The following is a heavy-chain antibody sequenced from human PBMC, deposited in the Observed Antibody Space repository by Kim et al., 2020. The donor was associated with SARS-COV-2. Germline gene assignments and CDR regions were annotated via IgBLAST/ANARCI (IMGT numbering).Heavy chain of an antibody. Sequence: SVKVSCKASGGTFSSYAISWVRQAPGQGLEWMGGIIPIFGTANYAQKFQGRVTITADESTSTAYMELSSLRSEDTAVYYCARDQCKVTSHCYKSLFDYWGQGTLVTVSS. CDR1: GGTFSSYA. CDR3: ARDQCKVTSHCYKSLFDY. J-gene: IGHJ4*02. D-gene: IGHD2-2*02. V-gene: IGHV1-69*13. CDR2: IIPIFGTA.